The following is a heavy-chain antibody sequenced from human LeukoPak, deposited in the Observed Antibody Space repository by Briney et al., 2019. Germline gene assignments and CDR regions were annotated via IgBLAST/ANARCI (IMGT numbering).Heavy chain of an antibody. Sequence: GGSLRLSCAASGFTFSSYSMNWVRQAPGKGLEWVSSISSSSYIYYADSVKGRFTISRDNAKNSLYLQMNSLRAEDTAVYYCARVGGSGSYYQFDYWGQGTLVTVSS. CDR2: ISSSSYI. V-gene: IGHV3-21*01. CDR3: ARVGGSGSYYQFDY. D-gene: IGHD3-10*01. J-gene: IGHJ4*02. CDR1: GFTFSSYS.